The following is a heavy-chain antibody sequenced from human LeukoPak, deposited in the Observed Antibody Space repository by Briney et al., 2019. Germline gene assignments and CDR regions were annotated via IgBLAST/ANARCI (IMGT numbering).Heavy chain of an antibody. V-gene: IGHV3-30*03. CDR3: AMIYEHYDSSGPDAFDI. CDR1: GFTFSSYG. D-gene: IGHD3-22*01. CDR2: ISYDGSNK. J-gene: IGHJ3*02. Sequence: QPGRSLRLSCAASGFTFSSYGMHWVRQAPGKGLEWVAVISYDGSNKYYADSVKGRFTISRDNSKNTLYLQMNSLRAEDTAVYYCAMIYEHYDSSGPDAFDIWGKGQWSPSLQ.